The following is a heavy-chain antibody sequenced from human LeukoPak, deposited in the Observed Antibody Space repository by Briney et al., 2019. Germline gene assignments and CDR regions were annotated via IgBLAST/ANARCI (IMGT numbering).Heavy chain of an antibody. CDR3: ARGMDV. Sequence: GGSLRLSCAASGFTFSTYWMHWVRQAPGKGLEWVANIKQDGSEKYYVDSVKGRFTISRDNAKSSLYLQMNYLRPEDTAVYYCARGMDVWGQGTTVTVSS. CDR2: IKQDGSEK. CDR1: GFTFSTYW. J-gene: IGHJ6*02. V-gene: IGHV3-7*03.